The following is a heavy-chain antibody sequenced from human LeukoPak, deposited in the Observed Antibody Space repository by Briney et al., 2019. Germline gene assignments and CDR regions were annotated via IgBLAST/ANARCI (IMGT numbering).Heavy chain of an antibody. J-gene: IGHJ4*02. CDR1: GYSISSGYY. D-gene: IGHD4-23*01. CDR3: ARVNYSGNYYFDY. Sequence: SETLSLTCSVSGYSISSGYYWGWIRQPPGKGLEWIGISYHSGNTYYNPSLKSRLTISVDTSKNQFSLELNPVTAADTAIYYCARVNYSGNYYFDYWGQGTLVTVSS. V-gene: IGHV4-38-2*02. CDR2: SYHSGNT.